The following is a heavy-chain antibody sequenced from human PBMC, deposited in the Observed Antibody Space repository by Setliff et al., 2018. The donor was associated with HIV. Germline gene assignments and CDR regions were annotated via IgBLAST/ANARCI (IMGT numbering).Heavy chain of an antibody. Sequence: SVKVSCKASGYTFNHYALSWVRQAPGQRPEWMGGTNPQSDIANYAQRFQGRVTITADHSTTATYMELTSLRADDTAVYYCVRVGPWYYARSGYLASWDYWGQGTLVTVSS. J-gene: IGHJ4*02. CDR1: GYTFNHYA. CDR3: VRVGPWYYARSGYLASWDY. CDR2: TNPQSDIA. D-gene: IGHD3-22*01. V-gene: IGHV1-69*10.